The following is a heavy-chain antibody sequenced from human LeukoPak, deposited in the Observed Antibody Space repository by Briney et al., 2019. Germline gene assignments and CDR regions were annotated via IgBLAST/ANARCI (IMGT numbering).Heavy chain of an antibody. CDR2: INHSGST. D-gene: IGHD5-18*01. J-gene: IGHJ6*02. V-gene: IGHV4-34*01. Sequence: SETLSLTCAVYGGSFSGYYWSWIRQPPGKGLEWIGEINHSGSTNYNPSLKSRVTISVDTSKTQFSLKLSSVTAADTAVYYCARLYTAMVSRYYYYGMDVWGQGTTVTVSS. CDR3: ARLYTAMVSRYYYYGMDV. CDR1: GGSFSGYY.